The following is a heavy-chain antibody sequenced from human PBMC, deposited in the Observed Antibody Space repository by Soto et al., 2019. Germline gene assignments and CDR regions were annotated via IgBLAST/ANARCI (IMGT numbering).Heavy chain of an antibody. V-gene: IGHV3-23*01. D-gene: IGHD6-13*01. Sequence: GGSLRLSCAASGFTFSSYVMSWVRQAPGKGLEWVSTISGGGDNTYYADSVKGRFTISRDNSKNTLFLQMNSLRGEDTAIYYCAKGEAVAGTEFDYWGQGALVTVSS. J-gene: IGHJ4*02. CDR3: AKGEAVAGTEFDY. CDR1: GFTFSSYV. CDR2: ISGGGDNT.